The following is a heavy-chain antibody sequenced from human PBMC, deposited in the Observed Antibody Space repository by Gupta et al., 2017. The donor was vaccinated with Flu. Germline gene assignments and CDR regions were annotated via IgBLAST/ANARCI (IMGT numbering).Heavy chain of an antibody. CDR3: AKAAYSYGTGRFFDS. Sequence: GRFTISRDNSKYTLYLQMNSLRAEDTAVYYCAKAAYSYGTGRFFDSWGQGTLVTVSS. J-gene: IGHJ4*02. V-gene: IGHV3-23*01. D-gene: IGHD5-18*01.